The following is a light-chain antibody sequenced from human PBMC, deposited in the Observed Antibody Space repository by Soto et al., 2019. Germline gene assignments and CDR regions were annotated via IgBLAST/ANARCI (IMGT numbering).Light chain of an antibody. Sequence: ALTQPASVSGSPGQSITISCTGTSSDVGAYDYVSWFQQYPGKAPKLMIYDVTDRPSGVSDRFFGSKSGNTASLTISGLQAEDEADYYCSSYTSGSTPYVFGTGTKVTVL. CDR2: DVT. CDR3: SSYTSGSTPYV. V-gene: IGLV2-14*03. J-gene: IGLJ1*01. CDR1: SSDVGAYDY.